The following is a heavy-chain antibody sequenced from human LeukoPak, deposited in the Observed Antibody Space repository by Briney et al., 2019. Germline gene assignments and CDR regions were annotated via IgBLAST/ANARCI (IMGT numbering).Heavy chain of an antibody. Sequence: GGSLRLSCAASGFTFSSYEMNWVRQAPGEGLEWVSYISSSGSTIYYADSVKGRFTISRDNAKNSLYLQMNSLRAEDTAVYYCARDLGQYYDTSDNWFDPWGQGTLVTVSS. CDR1: GFTFSSYE. CDR3: ARDLGQYYDTSDNWFDP. D-gene: IGHD3-22*01. CDR2: ISSSGSTI. V-gene: IGHV3-48*03. J-gene: IGHJ5*02.